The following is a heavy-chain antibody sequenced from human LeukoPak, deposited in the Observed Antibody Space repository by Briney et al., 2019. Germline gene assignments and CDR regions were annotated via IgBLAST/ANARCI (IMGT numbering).Heavy chain of an antibody. CDR2: IYYSGST. J-gene: IGHJ6*03. CDR3: ARDLAVVPDREDYYMDV. V-gene: IGHV4-61*01. Sequence: SETLSLTCTVSGYSISSGYYWGWIRQPPGKGLEWVGYIYYSGSTNYNPSLKSRVTISVDTSKNQFSLKLSSVTAADTAVYYCARDLAVVPDREDYYMDVWGKGTTVTVSS. CDR1: GYSISSGYY. D-gene: IGHD2-2*01.